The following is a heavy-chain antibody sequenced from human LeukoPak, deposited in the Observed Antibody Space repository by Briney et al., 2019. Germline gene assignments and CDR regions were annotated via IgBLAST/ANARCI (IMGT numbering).Heavy chain of an antibody. V-gene: IGHV4-30-2*01. CDR2: IYHSGST. Sequence: NSSQTLSLTCTVSGGSISSGGYYWSWIRQPPGKGLEWIGYIYHSGSTYYNPSLKSRVTISVDRSKNQFSLKLSSVTAADTAVYYCATRFEYCSSTSCYAFDIWGQGTMVTVSS. CDR3: ATRFEYCSSTSCYAFDI. CDR1: GGSISSGGYY. D-gene: IGHD2-2*01. J-gene: IGHJ3*02.